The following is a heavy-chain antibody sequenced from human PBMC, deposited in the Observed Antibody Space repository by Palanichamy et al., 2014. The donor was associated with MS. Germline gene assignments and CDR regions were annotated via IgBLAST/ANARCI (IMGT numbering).Heavy chain of an antibody. J-gene: IGHJ4*02. V-gene: IGHV4-39*07. CDR1: GGSISSSSYY. Sequence: QLQLQESGPGLVKPSETLSLTCTVSGGSISSSSYYWGWIRQPPGKGLEWIGSIYYSGSTYYNPSLKSRVTISVDTSKNQFSLKLSSVTAADTAVYYCARDSIVVVTPAGLFDYWGQGTLVTVSS. D-gene: IGHD2-21*02. CDR2: IYYSGST. CDR3: ARDSIVVVTPAGLFDY.